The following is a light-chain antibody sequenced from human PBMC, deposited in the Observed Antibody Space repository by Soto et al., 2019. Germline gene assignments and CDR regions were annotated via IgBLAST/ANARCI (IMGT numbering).Light chain of an antibody. Sequence: DVVRTQSPLSLPVTLGQPASISCRSTQSLVHSDGNTHLNWFQQRPGQSPRRLICKVSNRDSGVPDRFSGSASCTDFTLKISRVEAEDVGVYYCMQGTHWPYTFGQGTKVDIK. CDR3: MQGTHWPYT. J-gene: IGKJ2*01. CDR1: QSLVHSDGNTH. CDR2: KVS. V-gene: IGKV2-30*02.